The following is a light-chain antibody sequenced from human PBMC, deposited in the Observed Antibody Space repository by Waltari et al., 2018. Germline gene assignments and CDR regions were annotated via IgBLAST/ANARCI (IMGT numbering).Light chain of an antibody. CDR3: ATWDDSLNGPV. Sequence: QSVLTQPPSASGTPGQRVTISCSGNSSNIGNHILNGYQQLPGTAPKLLIYTTNQRPSGGPDRFSGSKSGTSASLAISGLQSEDEADYYCATWDDSLNGPVFGGGTKLTVL. J-gene: IGLJ2*01. V-gene: IGLV1-44*01. CDR1: SSNIGNHI. CDR2: TTN.